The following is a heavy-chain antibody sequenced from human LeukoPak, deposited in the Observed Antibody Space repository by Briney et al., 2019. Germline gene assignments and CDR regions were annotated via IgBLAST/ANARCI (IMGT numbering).Heavy chain of an antibody. Sequence: PSETLSLTCAVYGGSFSGYYWSWIRQPPGKGLEWIGEINHSGSTNYNPSLKSRVTISVGTSKNQFSLKLSSVTAADTAVYYCARAGRWLQSRIDYWGQGTLVTVSS. CDR3: ARAGRWLQSRIDY. CDR2: INHSGST. V-gene: IGHV4-34*01. D-gene: IGHD5-24*01. J-gene: IGHJ4*02. CDR1: GGSFSGYY.